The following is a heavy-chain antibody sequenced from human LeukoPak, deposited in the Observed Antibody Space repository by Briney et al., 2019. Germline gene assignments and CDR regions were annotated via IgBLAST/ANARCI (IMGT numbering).Heavy chain of an antibody. D-gene: IGHD6-19*01. J-gene: IGHJ6*02. Sequence: SQTLSLTCAISGDSVSSNSAAWNWIRQIPSRGLEWLGRTYYRSTWYNDYAVSVKSRITINPDTSKNQFSLQLNSVTPEDTAVYYCARRKSSGCYGMDVWGQGTTVTVSS. V-gene: IGHV6-1*01. CDR1: GDSVSSNSAA. CDR2: TYYRSTWYN. CDR3: ARRKSSGCYGMDV.